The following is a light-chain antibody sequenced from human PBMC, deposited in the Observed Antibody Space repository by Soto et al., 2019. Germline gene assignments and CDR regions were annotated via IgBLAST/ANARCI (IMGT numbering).Light chain of an antibody. V-gene: IGKV1-27*01. CDR1: QGISNY. CDR3: QKYNSAPWT. CDR2: GAS. Sequence: DIQMTQSPSSLSASVGDTVTITCWASQGISNYLAWYKQKPGKVPKLLIYGASTLPSGVPSRFSGSGSGTDFTLTISSLQPEDVATYYCQKYNSAPWTFGQGTKVEIK. J-gene: IGKJ1*01.